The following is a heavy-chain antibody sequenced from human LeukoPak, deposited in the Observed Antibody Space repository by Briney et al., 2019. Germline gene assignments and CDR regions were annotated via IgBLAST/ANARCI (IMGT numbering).Heavy chain of an antibody. Sequence: GGSLRLSCAASGLTFSNAWMTWVRQAPGKGLEWVGRIKSKTDGGTTDYAAPVKGRFTISRDDSKNTVYLQLNSLKNEDTAVYYCSKTGGRWDWGQGTLVTVSS. CDR1: GLTFSNAW. CDR3: SKTGGRWD. CDR2: IKSKTDGGTT. D-gene: IGHD2-8*02. J-gene: IGHJ1*01. V-gene: IGHV3-15*01.